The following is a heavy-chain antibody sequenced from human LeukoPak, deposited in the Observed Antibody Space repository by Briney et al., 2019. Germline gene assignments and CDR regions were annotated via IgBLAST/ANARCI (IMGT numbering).Heavy chain of an antibody. CDR3: ARGVAISSSGWYDTFDY. J-gene: IGHJ4*02. Sequence: SGGSLRLSCAASGFTFSNSAMYWVRQAPGKGLEFVSVISTNGDRTYYADSVKGRFTISRDNSKNTPYLQMGSLRADDMAVYYCARGVAISSSGWYDTFDYWGQGALVTISS. CDR1: GFTFSNSA. CDR2: ISTNGDRT. V-gene: IGHV3-64*02. D-gene: IGHD6-19*01.